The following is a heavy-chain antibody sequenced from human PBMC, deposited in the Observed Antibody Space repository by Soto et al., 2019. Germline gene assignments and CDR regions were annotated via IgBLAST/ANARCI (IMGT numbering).Heavy chain of an antibody. V-gene: IGHV2-26*01. CDR1: GFSLTTGKMG. Sequence: SGPTLVNPTETLTLTCTVSGFSLTTGKMGVSWIRQPPGKALEWLAHIFSDNERSYSTSLQGRLTISKDASGSQVVLSMTNVDPVDTATYYCARMKVDSYQFYYAMDVWGQGTTVTVSS. CDR2: IFSDNER. J-gene: IGHJ6*02. CDR3: ARMKVDSYQFYYAMDV. D-gene: IGHD3-9*01.